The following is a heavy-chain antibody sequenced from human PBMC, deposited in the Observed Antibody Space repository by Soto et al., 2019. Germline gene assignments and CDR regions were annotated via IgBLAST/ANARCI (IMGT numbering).Heavy chain of an antibody. Sequence: GESLKISCKGSGYSFTSYWIGWVRQMPGKGLEWMGIIYPGDSDSRSSPSFQGQVTISADKSISTAYLQWSSLKASDTAKYYCESVGSSYGYFDHWGQGTLVTVSS. CDR2: IYPGDSDS. CDR1: GYSFTSYW. D-gene: IGHD5-18*01. V-gene: IGHV5-51*01. CDR3: ESVGSSYGYFDH. J-gene: IGHJ4*02.